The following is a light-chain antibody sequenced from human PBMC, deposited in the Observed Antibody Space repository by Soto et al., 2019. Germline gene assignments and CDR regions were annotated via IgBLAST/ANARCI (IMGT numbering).Light chain of an antibody. CDR1: QSVSSN. J-gene: IGKJ5*01. V-gene: IGKV3-20*01. CDR3: QQYGSSPPIT. CDR2: GAS. Sequence: EIVMTQSPATLSVSPGERATLSCRASQSVSSNLAWYQQKPGQAPRLLIYGASSRATGIPDRFSGSGSGTDFTLTISRLEPEDFAVYYCQQYGSSPPITFGQGTRLVIK.